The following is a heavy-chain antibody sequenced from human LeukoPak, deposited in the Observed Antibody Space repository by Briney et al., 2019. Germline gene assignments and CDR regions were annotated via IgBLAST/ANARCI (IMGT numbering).Heavy chain of an antibody. Sequence: PGGSLRLSCAASGFTFSSYGMHWVRQAPGKGLEWVAFIRYDGSNKYYADSVKGRFTISRGNAKNSLDLQMNSLRVEDTAVYYCARGKLSFDYWGQGTLVTVSS. J-gene: IGHJ4*02. CDR3: ARGKLSFDY. V-gene: IGHV3-30*02. D-gene: IGHD4-23*01. CDR1: GFTFSSYG. CDR2: IRYDGSNK.